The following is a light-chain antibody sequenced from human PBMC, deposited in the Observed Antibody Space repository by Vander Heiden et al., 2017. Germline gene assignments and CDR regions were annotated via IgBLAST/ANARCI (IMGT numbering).Light chain of an antibody. Sequence: IQMTQSPSSLSASVRDRVTITCRASQCISSYLNWYQQKPGKAPKLLIYAASSMQGGVPSRFSGSGSGIDFTLTISSLQPEDFATYYCRQSYSTPLSFGGGTKVEIK. CDR1: QCISSY. V-gene: IGKV1-39*01. J-gene: IGKJ4*01. CDR2: AAS. CDR3: RQSYSTPLS.